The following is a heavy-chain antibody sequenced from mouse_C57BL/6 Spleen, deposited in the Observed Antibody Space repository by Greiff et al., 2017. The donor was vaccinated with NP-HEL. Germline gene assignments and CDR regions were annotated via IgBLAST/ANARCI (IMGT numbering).Heavy chain of an antibody. CDR3: ASWTTTVVGGFAY. D-gene: IGHD1-1*01. CDR1: GYTFTDYY. J-gene: IGHJ3*01. Sequence: EVQLQQSGPELVKPGASVQISCKASGYTFTDYYMNWVKQSHGKSLEWIGDINPNNGGTSYNQKYKGKATLTVDQSSSTAYMEIRCLTSEDSAVYDCASWTTTVVGGFAYWGQGTLVTVSA. CDR2: INPNNGGT. V-gene: IGHV1-26*01.